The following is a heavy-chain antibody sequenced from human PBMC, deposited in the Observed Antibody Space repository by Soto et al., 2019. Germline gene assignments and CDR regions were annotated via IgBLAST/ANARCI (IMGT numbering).Heavy chain of an antibody. J-gene: IGHJ4*02. CDR2: INPSGGSV. V-gene: IGHV1-46*01. CDR1: GYTFTRYY. CDR3: GRDMNVLTAAACPDY. Sequence: QVQLVQSGAEVKKPGASVKISCKASGYTFTRYYMHWVRQAPGQGLEWMGVINPSGGSVSYAQNFQGRVTMTRDTSTSTVYMELSGLTSDDTAVYYCGRDMNVLTAAACPDYWGQGTLVTVSS. D-gene: IGHD6-13*01.